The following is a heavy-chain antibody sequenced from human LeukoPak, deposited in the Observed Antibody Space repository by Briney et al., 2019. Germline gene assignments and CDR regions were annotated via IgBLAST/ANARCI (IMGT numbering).Heavy chain of an antibody. V-gene: IGHV3-48*03. CDR3: ARVMWDDMAGYFDY. D-gene: IGHD1-26*01. CDR2: ISSSGSTI. CDR1: GFTFSSYE. Sequence: GGSLRLSCAASGFTFSSYEMNWVRQAPGKGLEWVSYISSSGSTIYYADSVKGRFTISRDNAKNSLYLQMNSLRAEDTAVYYCARVMWDDMAGYFDYWARGPLVTVSS. J-gene: IGHJ4*02.